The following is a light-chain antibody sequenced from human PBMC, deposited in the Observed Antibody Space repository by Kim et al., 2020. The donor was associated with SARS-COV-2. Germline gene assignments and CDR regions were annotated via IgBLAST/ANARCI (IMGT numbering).Light chain of an antibody. CDR3: QAWDSTWV. Sequence: SYELTQPLSVSVSPGQTVSITCSGDKLGDKYACWYQQKPGQSPVLVIYQDSKRPSGIPERFSGSNSGNTATLTISGTQAMDEADYYCQAWDSTWVFGGGT. V-gene: IGLV3-1*01. J-gene: IGLJ3*02. CDR1: KLGDKY. CDR2: QDS.